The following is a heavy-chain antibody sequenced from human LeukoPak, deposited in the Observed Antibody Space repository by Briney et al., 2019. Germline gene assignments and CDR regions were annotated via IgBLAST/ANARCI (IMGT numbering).Heavy chain of an antibody. V-gene: IGHV5-51*01. CDR2: IYPGDSDT. Sequence: GESLKISCQVSGYRFTTYWIAWVRQMPGKGLEWMGIIYPGDSDTRYSPSFQGQVTISVDKSISTAYLQWSSLQASDTAMYYCARPRSGYQTHDAFDIWGQGTKVIV. D-gene: IGHD3-22*01. CDR1: GYRFTTYW. J-gene: IGHJ3*02. CDR3: ARPRSGYQTHDAFDI.